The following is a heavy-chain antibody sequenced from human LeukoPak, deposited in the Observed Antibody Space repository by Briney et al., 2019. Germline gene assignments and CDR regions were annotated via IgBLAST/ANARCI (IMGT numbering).Heavy chain of an antibody. CDR3: ARDPSRWYYDSSGYYYYYYMDV. CDR2: INPNSGGT. CDR1: GYTFTGYY. D-gene: IGHD3-22*01. V-gene: IGHV1-2*02. J-gene: IGHJ6*03. Sequence: ASVKVSCKASGYTFTGYYMHWVRQAPGQGLEWMGWINPNSGGTNYAQKFQGRVTMTRDTSISTAYTELSRLRSDDTAVYYCARDPSRWYYDSSGYYYYYYMDVWGKGTTVTVSS.